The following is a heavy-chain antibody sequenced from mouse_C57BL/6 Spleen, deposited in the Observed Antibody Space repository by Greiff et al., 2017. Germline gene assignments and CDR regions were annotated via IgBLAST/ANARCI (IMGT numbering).Heavy chain of an antibody. CDR2: IDPANGST. J-gene: IGHJ4*01. CDR3: ARGPLGCVNYGYAKGC. D-gene: IGHD1-1*01. Sequence: VQLQQSVAELVRPGASVKLSCTASGFNIKDTYMQWVKQRPGQGLEWIGMIDPANGSTNYAPKFQGKATITADTSSNTAYLQLSSLTSEDAAIYYCARGPLGCVNYGYAKGCWGQGASVT. V-gene: IGHV14-3*01. CDR1: GFNIKDTY.